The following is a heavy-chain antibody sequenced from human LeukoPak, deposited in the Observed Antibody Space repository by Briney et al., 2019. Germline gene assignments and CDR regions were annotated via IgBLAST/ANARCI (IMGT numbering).Heavy chain of an antibody. CDR3: GRAFPPLRTSSAGDL. J-gene: IGHJ1*01. D-gene: IGHD3-16*01. Sequence: GGSLRLSCSAAGFSFSDYDMNWVRQAPGKGLEWVSAISGRSSHIYYGESVKGRFAISRDNAKNSLYLQMDSLGVEDTAVYYCGRAFPPLRTSSAGDLWGQGTLVIVSS. CDR1: GFSFSDYD. V-gene: IGHV3-21*01. CDR2: ISGRSSHI.